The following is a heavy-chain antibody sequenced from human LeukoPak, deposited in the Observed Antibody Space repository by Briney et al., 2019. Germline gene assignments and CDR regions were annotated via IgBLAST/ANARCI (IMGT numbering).Heavy chain of an antibody. V-gene: IGHV3-20*04. CDR1: GFTFDDYG. D-gene: IGHD3-3*01. CDR3: VKDSNYDFWSGYYKGFDN. J-gene: IGHJ4*02. Sequence: GSLRLSCAGSCFTSGFTFDDYGMDWVRPVPGKGLEWGSGNSRDGGRTGYADSVQGRFTISRDNSRNSLHLQMNSLRVEDTAFYYCVKDSNYDFWSGYYKGFDNWGQGTLVTVSS. CDR2: NSRDGGRT.